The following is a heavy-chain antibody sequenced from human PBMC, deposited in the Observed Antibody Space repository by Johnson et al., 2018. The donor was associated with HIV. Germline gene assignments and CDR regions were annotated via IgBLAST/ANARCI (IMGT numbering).Heavy chain of an antibody. D-gene: IGHD6-6*01. J-gene: IGHJ3*02. CDR3: ARDRGIAARPFRYAFDI. V-gene: IGHV3-30*04. Sequence: QMLLVESGGGLVQPGGSLRLSCAASGFTFSSYAMHWVRQAPGKGLEWVAVISYDGSNKYYADSVKGRFTISRDNSKNTLYLQMNSLRAEDTAVYYCARDRGIAARPFRYAFDIWGQGTMVTVSS. CDR1: GFTFSSYA. CDR2: ISYDGSNK.